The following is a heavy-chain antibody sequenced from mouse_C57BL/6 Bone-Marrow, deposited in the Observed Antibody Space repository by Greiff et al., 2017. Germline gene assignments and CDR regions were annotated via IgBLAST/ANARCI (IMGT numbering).Heavy chain of an antibody. J-gene: IGHJ2*01. CDR2: IYPTSGRT. CDR3: ARSGPLGRSFDY. V-gene: IGHV1-55*01. Sequence: QVQLQQPGAELVKPGASVKMSCKASGYTFTSYWITWVKQRPGQGLEWIGDIYPTSGRTNYNEKFKSKAILTVDTSSNTAYMQLSNLTSEDSAVFYCARSGPLGRSFDYWGQGTTLTVSS. D-gene: IGHD4-1*01. CDR1: GYTFTSYW.